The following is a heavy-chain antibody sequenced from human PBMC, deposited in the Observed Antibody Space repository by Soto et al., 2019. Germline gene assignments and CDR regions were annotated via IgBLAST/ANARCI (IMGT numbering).Heavy chain of an antibody. CDR3: GREGQQLAQEQYFQFNGVDV. CDR1: GYNLREYG. Sequence: QVHLVQSGVEVKKPGASVKVSCTAHGYNLREYGVSWLRQVPGQGFEWMGWISGDNVNRRSSQRFQDRLTMTTDTSTNTASMELRSLRSDDTAVYFRGREGQQLAQEQYFQFNGVDVWGQGISVTVSS. D-gene: IGHD6-13*01. CDR2: ISGDNVNR. V-gene: IGHV1-18*01. J-gene: IGHJ6*02.